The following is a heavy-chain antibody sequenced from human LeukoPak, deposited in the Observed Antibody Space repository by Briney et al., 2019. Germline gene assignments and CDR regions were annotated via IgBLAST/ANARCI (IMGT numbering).Heavy chain of an antibody. CDR2: IYYSGST. V-gene: IGHV4-31*03. J-gene: IGHJ5*02. D-gene: IGHD2-15*01. CDR1: GGSISSGGYY. CDR3: ARVSVVAAAPFTGSWFDP. Sequence: SETLSLTCTVSGGSISSGGYYWCWIRQHPGKGLEWIGYIYYSGSTYYNPSLKSRVTISVDTSKNQLSLKLSSVTAADTAVYYCARVSVVAAAPFTGSWFDPWGQGTLVTVSS.